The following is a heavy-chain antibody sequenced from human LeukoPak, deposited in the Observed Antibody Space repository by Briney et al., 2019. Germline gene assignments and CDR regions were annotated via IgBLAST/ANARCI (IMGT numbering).Heavy chain of an antibody. D-gene: IGHD2/OR15-2a*01. V-gene: IGHV3-7*03. CDR1: GFIFDDYD. J-gene: IGHJ4*02. Sequence: GGSLRLSCAASGFIFDDYDISWVRQAPGKGLEWVANIKQDGSEKYYVDSVKGRFTISRDNSKNTLYLQMNSLRAEDTAVYYCAKDRIVIVPGYFDYWGQGTLVTVSS. CDR3: AKDRIVIVPGYFDY. CDR2: IKQDGSEK.